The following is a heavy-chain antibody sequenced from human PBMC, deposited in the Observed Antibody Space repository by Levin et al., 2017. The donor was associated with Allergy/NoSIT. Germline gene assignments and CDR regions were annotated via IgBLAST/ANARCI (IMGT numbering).Heavy chain of an antibody. CDR3: ARDVKDRVSSQLDY. CDR1: GFTFSAYS. CDR2: ISGDSSYI. V-gene: IGHV3-21*01. J-gene: IGHJ4*02. D-gene: IGHD6-13*01. Sequence: GGSLRLSCAVSGFTFSAYSINWVRQAPGKGLEWVSCISGDSSYIYYADSVKGRFTISRDNAKNSLYLQMNSLRAEDTAMYYCARDVKDRVSSQLDYWGQGTLVTVSS.